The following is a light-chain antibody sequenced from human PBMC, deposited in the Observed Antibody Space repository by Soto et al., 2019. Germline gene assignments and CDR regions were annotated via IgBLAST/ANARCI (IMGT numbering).Light chain of an antibody. CDR2: DAS. CDR1: QSISSW. J-gene: IGKJ2*01. V-gene: IGKV1-5*01. CDR3: QQYNSYSPYT. Sequence: IQMTQSPSTLSASVGDRVTITCRASQSISSWLAWYQQKPGKAPKLLIYDASSLESGVPSRFSGSGSGTEFTLTISSLQPDDFATYYGQQYNSYSPYTFGQGTKLEIK.